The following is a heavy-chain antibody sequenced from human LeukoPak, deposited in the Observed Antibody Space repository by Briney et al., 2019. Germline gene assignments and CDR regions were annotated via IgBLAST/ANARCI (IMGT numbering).Heavy chain of an antibody. CDR1: GFQLTTYW. CDR2: INSDGSII. V-gene: IGHV3-74*01. Sequence: GGSLRLSCAASGFQLTTYWMHWVRQVPGKGLVWLSRINSDGSIIHYAGSVEGRFTISRDNAKNTLYLQMNSLRAEDTAVYHCARDLSGGMDVWGQGTTVIVSS. J-gene: IGHJ6*02. CDR3: ARDLSGGMDV.